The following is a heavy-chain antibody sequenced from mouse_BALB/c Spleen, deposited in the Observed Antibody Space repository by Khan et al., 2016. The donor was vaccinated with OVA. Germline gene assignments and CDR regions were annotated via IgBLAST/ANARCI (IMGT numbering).Heavy chain of an antibody. CDR2: ISSSGAT. Sequence: VQLKESGPSLVKPSQTLSLTCSVAGDSITSGFWNWIRKFPGNKLEYMGYISSSGATYYSPSLKSRISITRDTSNNQDYLQLNSVTTEDTATYXCARWAYRYDRYFDVWGAGTPVTVSS. CDR1: GDSITSGF. V-gene: IGHV3-8*02. J-gene: IGHJ1*01. D-gene: IGHD2-14*01. CDR3: ARWAYRYDRYFDV.